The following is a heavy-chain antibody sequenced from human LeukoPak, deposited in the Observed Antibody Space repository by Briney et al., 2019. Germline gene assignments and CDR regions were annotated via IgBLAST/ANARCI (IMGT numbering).Heavy chain of an antibody. Sequence: SETLSLTRTVSGGSISSSSYYWGWIRQPPGRGLEWIGSIYYSGSTYYNPSLKSRVTISVDTSKNQFSLKLSSVTAADTAVYYCARHAYYYDSSGYLVYFDYWGQGTLVTVSS. D-gene: IGHD3-22*01. J-gene: IGHJ4*02. CDR1: GGSISSSSYY. V-gene: IGHV4-39*01. CDR2: IYYSGST. CDR3: ARHAYYYDSSGYLVYFDY.